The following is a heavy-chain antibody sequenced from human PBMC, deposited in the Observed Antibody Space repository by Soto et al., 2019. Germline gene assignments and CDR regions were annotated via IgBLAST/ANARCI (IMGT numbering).Heavy chain of an antibody. V-gene: IGHV4-31*03. J-gene: IGHJ6*03. CDR3: ARVATVILVSSHYYMDV. D-gene: IGHD2-8*01. CDR1: GDSVTSGGYY. Sequence: SETLSLTCTVSGDSVTSGGYYWSWLRQHPGKGLEWIGYIHDSGNTYYNPSLKSRVSISLDMSKNQFSLKTSAVTAADTAIYYCARVATVILVSSHYYMDVWGKGIPVTVSS. CDR2: IHDSGNT.